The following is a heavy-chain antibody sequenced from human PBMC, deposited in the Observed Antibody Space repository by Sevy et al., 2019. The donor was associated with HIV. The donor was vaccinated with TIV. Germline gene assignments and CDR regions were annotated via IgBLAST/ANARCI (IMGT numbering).Heavy chain of an antibody. V-gene: IGHV4-31*03. CDR2: IYYSGST. D-gene: IGHD3-9*01. Sequence: SETLSLTCTVSGGSISSGGYYWSWIRQHPGKGLEWIGYIYYSGSTYYNPSLKSRVTISVDTSKNQFSLKLSSVTAAHTAVYYCARVLGFHYEILTGYYKGEGWFDPWGQGTLVTVSS. J-gene: IGHJ5*02. CDR1: GGSISSGGYY. CDR3: ARVLGFHYEILTGYYKGEGWFDP.